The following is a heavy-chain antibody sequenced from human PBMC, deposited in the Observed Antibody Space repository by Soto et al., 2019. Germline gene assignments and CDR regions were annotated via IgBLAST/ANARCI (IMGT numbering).Heavy chain of an antibody. CDR2: IFPGDSDT. CDR1: GYNFANYW. V-gene: IGHV5-51*01. CDR3: AAGYTTGPDAFDI. Sequence: ESLTISCKGSGYNFANYWIGWVRQMPGKGLEWMGMIFPGDSDTKNSPSLQGQITMSVDKSDSSAYLQWRSLKASDTAMYYCAAGYTTGPDAFDIWGQGTMVTVSS. J-gene: IGHJ3*02. D-gene: IGHD6-13*01.